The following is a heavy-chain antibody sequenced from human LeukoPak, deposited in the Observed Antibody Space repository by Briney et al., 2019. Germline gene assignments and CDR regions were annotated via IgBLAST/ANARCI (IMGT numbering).Heavy chain of an antibody. J-gene: IGHJ4*02. V-gene: IGHV4-59*01. CDR3: ARDSRYGGDEIPGFDY. Sequence: SETLSLTCTVSGGSISSYYWSWIRQPPGKGLEGIGYIYYSGSTNYNPSLTSRVTISVDTSKNQFSLKLSSVTAADTAVYYCARDSRYGGDEIPGFDYWGQGTLVTVSS. D-gene: IGHD2-21*02. CDR1: GGSISSYY. CDR2: IYYSGST.